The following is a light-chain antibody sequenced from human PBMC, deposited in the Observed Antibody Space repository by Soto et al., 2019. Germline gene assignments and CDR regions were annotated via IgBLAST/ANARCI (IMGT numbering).Light chain of an antibody. CDR2: AAS. J-gene: IGKJ5*01. CDR3: QQANSFPIT. CDR1: QCIRIW. V-gene: IGKV1-12*01. Sequence: DIQMTQSPSSVSASVGDRVTITCRASQCIRIWLAWYQQKPGKAPKLLIYAASSLQSGVPSRFSGSGSGTDFTLTISSLQPEDFATYYCQQANSFPITVGQGTRLEIK.